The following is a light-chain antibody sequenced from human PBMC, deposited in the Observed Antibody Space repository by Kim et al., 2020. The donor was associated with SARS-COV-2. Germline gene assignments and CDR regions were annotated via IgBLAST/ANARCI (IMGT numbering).Light chain of an antibody. Sequence: SYELTQPPSVSVSPGQTARITCSGDALPKKYAYWYQQKSGQAPVLVIYKDIKRPSGIPERFSGSSSGTMATLTISGAQVEDEADYYCYSTDSTGNHRVFGGGTQLTVL. CDR1: ALPKKY. V-gene: IGLV3-10*01. J-gene: IGLJ3*02. CDR3: YSTDSTGNHRV. CDR2: KDI.